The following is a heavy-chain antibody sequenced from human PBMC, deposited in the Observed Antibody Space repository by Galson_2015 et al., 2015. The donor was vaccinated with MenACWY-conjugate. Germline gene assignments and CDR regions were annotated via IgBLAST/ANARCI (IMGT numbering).Heavy chain of an antibody. Sequence: QSGAEVKKPGKSLKISCKGSGFSFTTYWIGWVRQMPGKGLEWMGIIYPDDSDTRYSPSFQGQVTLSVDRSISTAYLQWSSLKASDTAIYYCASPLVVVPGGYGMDVWGQGTTVTVSS. CDR1: GFSFTTYW. CDR3: ASPLVVVPGGYGMDV. V-gene: IGHV5-51*01. J-gene: IGHJ6*02. D-gene: IGHD2-2*01. CDR2: IYPDDSDT.